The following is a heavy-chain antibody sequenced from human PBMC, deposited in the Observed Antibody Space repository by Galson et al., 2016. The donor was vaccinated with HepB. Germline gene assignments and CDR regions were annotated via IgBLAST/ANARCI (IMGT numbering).Heavy chain of an antibody. D-gene: IGHD3-9*01. CDR2: IYYSGST. CDR3: ARSALDYDIAAGYYKPLAMDV. V-gene: IGHV4-59*01. CDR1: GGSMSTYY. Sequence: ETLSLTCTVTGGSMSTYYWSWIRQPPGKGLEWIGYIYYSGSTNCNPSLKSRVTISVDTSKNQFSLKLSYVTAADTAVYFWARSALDYDIAAGYYKPLAMDVWGQGTTVTVS. J-gene: IGHJ6*02.